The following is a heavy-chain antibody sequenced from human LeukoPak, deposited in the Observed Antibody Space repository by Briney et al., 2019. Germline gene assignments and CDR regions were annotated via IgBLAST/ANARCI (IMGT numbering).Heavy chain of an antibody. CDR1: GFTVSSNY. CDR3: ARGHLYYYDSSGYVC. D-gene: IGHD3-22*01. V-gene: IGHV3-66*02. J-gene: IGHJ4*02. Sequence: QSGGSLRLSCAASGFTVSSNYMSWVRQAPGKGLEWVSVIYSGGSTYYADSVKGRFTISRDNSKNTLYLQMNSLRAEDTAVYYCARGHLYYYDSSGYVCWGQGTLVTVSS. CDR2: IYSGGST.